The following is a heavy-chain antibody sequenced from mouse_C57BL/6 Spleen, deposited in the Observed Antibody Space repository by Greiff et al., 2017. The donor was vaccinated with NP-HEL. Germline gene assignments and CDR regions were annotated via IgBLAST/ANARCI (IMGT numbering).Heavy chain of an antibody. CDR1: GYTFTSYW. CDR3: ARGKITTVPDY. V-gene: IGHV1-59*01. J-gene: IGHJ2*01. Sequence: QVQLQQPGAELVRPGTSVKLSCKASGYTFTSYWMHWVKQRPGQGLEWIGVIDPSDSYTNYNQKFKGKATLTVDTSSSTAYMQLSSLTSEDSAVYYCARGKITTVPDYWGQGTTLTVSS. D-gene: IGHD1-1*01. CDR2: IDPSDSYT.